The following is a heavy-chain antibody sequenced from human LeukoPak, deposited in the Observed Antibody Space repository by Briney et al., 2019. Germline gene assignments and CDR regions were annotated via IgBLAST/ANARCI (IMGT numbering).Heavy chain of an antibody. CDR3: ARRNYGDYDHYFDY. CDR2: IYCSGST. J-gene: IGHJ4*02. V-gene: IGHV4-59*08. Sequence: KPSETLSLTCTVSGGSISGYYWSWIRQPPGKGLEWIGCIYCSGSTNYNPSLKSRVTISGDTSRNQSSLRLSSVTAADTAVYFCARRNYGDYDHYFDYWGQGILVTVSS. D-gene: IGHD4-17*01. CDR1: GGSISGYY.